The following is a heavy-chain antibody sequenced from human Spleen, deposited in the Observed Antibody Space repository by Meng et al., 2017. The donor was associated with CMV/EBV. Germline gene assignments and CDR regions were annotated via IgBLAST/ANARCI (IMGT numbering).Heavy chain of an antibody. Sequence: GESLKISCAASGFTFRSYGMHWVRQPPGKGLEWLAIIWNDGSQNRYADSVKGRFTISRDNSDNTVSLQMNNLRSEDTAVYHCAKACGTGCYYIDNWGRGTLVTVSS. CDR2: IWNDGSQN. CDR3: AKACGTGCYYIDN. D-gene: IGHD2-2*01. J-gene: IGHJ4*02. CDR1: GFTFRSYG. V-gene: IGHV3-33*06.